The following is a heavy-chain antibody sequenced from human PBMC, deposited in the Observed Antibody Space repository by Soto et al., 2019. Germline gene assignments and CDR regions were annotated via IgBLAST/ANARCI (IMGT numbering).Heavy chain of an antibody. CDR2: ISAFNGNT. Sequence: QVQLVQSGAEVKKPGASVKVSCKASGYTFTSYGISWVRQAPGQGLEWMGWISAFNGNTNYAKKLKGRVTMTTDTSTSTAYMELRSLRSDDTSVYYCAGLRLRTTVTPNCLPYFDYWGQGTLVTVSS. V-gene: IGHV1-18*01. CDR1: GYTFTSYG. J-gene: IGHJ4*02. D-gene: IGHD4-17*01. CDR3: AGLRLRTTVTPNCLPYFDY.